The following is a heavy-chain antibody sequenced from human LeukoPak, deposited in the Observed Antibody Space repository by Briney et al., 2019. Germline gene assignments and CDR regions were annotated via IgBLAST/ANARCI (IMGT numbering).Heavy chain of an antibody. J-gene: IGHJ3*02. CDR2: IYTSGST. V-gene: IGHV4-4*09. Sequence: SETLSLTCTVSGGSISSYYWSWIRQPPGKGLEWIGYIYTSGSTNYNPSLKSRVTISVDTSKNQFSLKLSSVTAADTAVYYCARRYGYCSSTSCYTGVFAFDIWGQGTMVTVSS. CDR1: GGSISSYY. CDR3: ARRYGYCSSTSCYTGVFAFDI. D-gene: IGHD2-2*02.